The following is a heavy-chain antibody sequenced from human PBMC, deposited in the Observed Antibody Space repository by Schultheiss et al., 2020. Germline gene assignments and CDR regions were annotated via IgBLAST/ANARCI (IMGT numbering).Heavy chain of an antibody. D-gene: IGHD6-13*01. V-gene: IGHV3-9*01. CDR3: AKDRDSSSWYPYD. CDR1: GFTFDDYA. CDR2: ISWNSGSI. Sequence: GGSLRLSCAASGFTFDDYAMDWVRQAPGKGLEWVSGISWNSGSIGYADSVKGRFTISRDNAKNSLYLQMNSLRAEDTALYYCAKDRDSSSWYPYDWGQGTLVTVSS. J-gene: IGHJ4*02.